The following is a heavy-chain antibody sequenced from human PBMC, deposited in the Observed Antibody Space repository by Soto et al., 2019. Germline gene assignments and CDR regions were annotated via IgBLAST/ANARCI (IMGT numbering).Heavy chain of an antibody. J-gene: IGHJ4*02. D-gene: IGHD1-26*01. V-gene: IGHV3-23*01. CDR3: AKQSSGSYLFYYFDY. CDR1: GFTFSSYA. CDR2: ISGSGGST. Sequence: HPGGSLRLSCAASGFTFSSYAMSWVRQAPGKGLEWVSAISGSGGSTYYADSVKGRFTISRDNSKNTLYLQMNSLRAEDTAVYYCAKQSSGSYLFYYFDYWGQGTLVTVSS.